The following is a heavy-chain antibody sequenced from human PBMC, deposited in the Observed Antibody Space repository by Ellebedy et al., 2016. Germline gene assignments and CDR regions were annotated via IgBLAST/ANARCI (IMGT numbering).Heavy chain of an antibody. CDR1: GFTFSSYS. J-gene: IGHJ5*01. V-gene: IGHV3-48*02. CDR2: IDSSSGNI. CDR3: AKVGVAASLDNWFDC. Sequence: GESLKISXAASGFTFSSYSMIWARQAQGKGLEWVSHIDSSSGNIVYTDSVKGRFTISRDNARSSLYLQMNSLRDDDTAVYYCAKVGVAASLDNWFDCWGQGTLVTVSS. D-gene: IGHD2-15*01.